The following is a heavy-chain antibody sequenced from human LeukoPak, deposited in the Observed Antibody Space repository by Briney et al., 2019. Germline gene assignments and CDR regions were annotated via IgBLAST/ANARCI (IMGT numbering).Heavy chain of an antibody. CDR3: ARANALYCSSTSCLFDY. Sequence: ASVKVSCKASGYTFTYYYIHWVRQAPGQGREWRAWINPNSGGTYYAQNFHDRITLTRDTSISTAYMELSRLRSDDTAIYYCARANALYCSSTSCLFDYWGQGTLVTVSS. J-gene: IGHJ4*02. D-gene: IGHD2-2*01. CDR1: GYTFTYYY. CDR2: INPNSGGT. V-gene: IGHV1-2*02.